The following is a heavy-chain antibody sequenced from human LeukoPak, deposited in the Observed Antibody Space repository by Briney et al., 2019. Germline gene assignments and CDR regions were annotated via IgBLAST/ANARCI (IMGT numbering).Heavy chain of an antibody. CDR1: GYTFTGYY. V-gene: IGHV1-2*06. CDR2: INPNSGGT. CDR3: ARDLYYDSSGYTYFDY. J-gene: IGHJ4*02. D-gene: IGHD3-22*01. Sequence: ASVKASCKASGYTFTGYYMHWVRQAPGQGLEWMGRINPNSGGTNYAQKFQGRVTMTRDTSISTAYMELSRLRSDDTAVYYCARDLYYDSSGYTYFDYWGQGTLVTVSS.